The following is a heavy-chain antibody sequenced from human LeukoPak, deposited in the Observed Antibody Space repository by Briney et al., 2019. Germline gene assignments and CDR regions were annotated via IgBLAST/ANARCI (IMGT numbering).Heavy chain of an antibody. CDR1: GFTLSYW. V-gene: IGHV3-7*01. J-gene: IGHJ4*02. CDR3: ARDIAAPGLFFDY. D-gene: IGHD6-13*01. CDR2: IKYDGSEK. Sequence: GGSLRLSCAASGFTLSYWMSWVRQAPGKGLEWVANIKYDGSEKDYVDSVKGRFTISRDNAKNSLCLQMNSLRAEDTAVYYCARDIAAPGLFFDYWGQGTLVTVSS.